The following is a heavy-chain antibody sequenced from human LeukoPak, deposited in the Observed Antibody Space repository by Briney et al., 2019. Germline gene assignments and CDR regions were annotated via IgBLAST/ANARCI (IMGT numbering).Heavy chain of an antibody. CDR1: GFTFSSYA. CDR3: ARASTGAAVNWFFDL. J-gene: IGHJ2*01. V-gene: IGHV3-30*04. D-gene: IGHD2-15*01. CDR2: TSSDGSNK. Sequence: PGGSLRLSCAASGFTFSSYAVHWVRQAPGKGLEWVALTSSDGSNKKYADSVKGRFTISRDNSKNTLYLQMNSLRTEDTAVYYCARASTGAAVNWFFDLWAVAPWSLSPQ.